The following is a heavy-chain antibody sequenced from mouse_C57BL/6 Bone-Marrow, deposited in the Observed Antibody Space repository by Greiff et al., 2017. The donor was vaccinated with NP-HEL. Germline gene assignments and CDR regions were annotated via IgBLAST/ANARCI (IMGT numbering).Heavy chain of an antibody. CDR1: GYTFTSYW. J-gene: IGHJ2*01. V-gene: IGHV1-55*01. CDR2: IYPGSGST. CDR3: ARSGTTVVEPFFDY. D-gene: IGHD1-1*01. Sequence: QVQLQQSGAELVKPGASVKMSCKASGYTFTSYWITWVKQRPGQGLEWIGDIYPGSGSTNYNEKFKSKATLTVDTSSSTAYMQLSSLTSEDSAVYYCARSGTTVVEPFFDYWGQGTTLTVSS.